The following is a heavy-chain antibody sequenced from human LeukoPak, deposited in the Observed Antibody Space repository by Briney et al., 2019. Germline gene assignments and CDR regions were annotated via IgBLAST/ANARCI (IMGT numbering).Heavy chain of an antibody. V-gene: IGHV4-59*01. CDR2: TYYSGST. CDR3: ARGSRETGIAYNWFDP. J-gene: IGHJ5*02. CDR1: GGSISSYY. D-gene: IGHD1-1*01. Sequence: SETLSLTCTVSGGSISSYYWSWIRQPPGKGLEWIGYTYYSGSTNYNPSLKSRVTIPVDTSKNQFSLKLSSVTAADTAVYYCARGSRETGIAYNWFDPWGQGTLVTVSS.